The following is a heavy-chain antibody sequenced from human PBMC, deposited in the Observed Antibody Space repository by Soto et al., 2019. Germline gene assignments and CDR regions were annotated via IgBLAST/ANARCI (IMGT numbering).Heavy chain of an antibody. V-gene: IGHV1-69*12. CDR2: ILPIFGTA. Sequence: QVQLVQSGAEVKKPGSSVKVSCKASGGSFRREAINWVRQAPGQGPEWMGGILPIFGTADYAQKFQGRVKITADVSTTTAYMELSSLRFEDTAVYYCARGHEFGGNSDAVAVWGQGPMVIVSS. J-gene: IGHJ3*01. CDR3: ARGHEFGGNSDAVAV. CDR1: GGSFRREA. D-gene: IGHD2-15*01.